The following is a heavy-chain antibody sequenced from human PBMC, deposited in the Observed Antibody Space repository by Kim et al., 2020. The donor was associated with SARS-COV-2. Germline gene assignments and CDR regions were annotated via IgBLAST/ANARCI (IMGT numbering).Heavy chain of an antibody. J-gene: IGHJ6*03. D-gene: IGHD2-2*01. CDR1: GFTFSTYW. CDR3: ARSSSTSCPCYYMDV. CDR2: INSDGSST. Sequence: RGSLRPSCAASGFTFSTYWMYWVRQAPGKGLVWVSRINSDGSSTNYADSVKGRFTISRDNAKNTLYLQMNSLRAEDTAVYYCARSSSTSCPCYYMDVWGKGTTVTVSS. V-gene: IGHV3-74*01.